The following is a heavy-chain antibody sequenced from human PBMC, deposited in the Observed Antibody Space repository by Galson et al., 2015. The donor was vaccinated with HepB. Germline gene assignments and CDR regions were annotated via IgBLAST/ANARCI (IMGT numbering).Heavy chain of an antibody. D-gene: IGHD2-2*01. J-gene: IGHJ4*02. Sequence: SVKVSCKASGYTFTSYYMHWVRQAPGQGLEWMGIINPSGGSTSYAQKLQGRVTMTRDTSTSTVYMELSSLRSEDTAVYYCARSYQLLRRGQTVNTLDYWGQGTLVTVSS. CDR1: GYTFTSYY. CDR3: ARSYQLLRRGQTVNTLDY. CDR2: INPSGGST. V-gene: IGHV1-46*04.